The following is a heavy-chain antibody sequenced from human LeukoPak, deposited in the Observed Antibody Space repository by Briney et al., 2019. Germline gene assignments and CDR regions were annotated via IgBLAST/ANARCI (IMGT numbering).Heavy chain of an antibody. CDR1: GGSFSGYY. D-gene: IGHD3-9*01. V-gene: IGHV4-34*01. CDR2: INHSGST. CDR3: ARTRYYDILTGIDY. Sequence: SETLSLTCAVYGGSFSGYYWSWIRQPPGKGLEWIGEINHSGSTNYNPSLKSRVTISVDTSKNHFSLKLSSVTAADTAVYYCARTRYYDILTGIDYWGQGTLVTVSS. J-gene: IGHJ4*02.